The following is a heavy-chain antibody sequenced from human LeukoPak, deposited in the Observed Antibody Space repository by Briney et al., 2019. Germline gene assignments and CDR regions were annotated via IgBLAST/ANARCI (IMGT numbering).Heavy chain of an antibody. V-gene: IGHV1-2*02. CDR1: GYTFTASY. CDR2: INPNTGAT. Sequence: ASVKVSCKASGYTFTASYIHWVRHAPRQGLEWLGWINPNTGATHHAQKCLGRVSLTRDTSTSTAYMELRSLIDDTAVYYCARDTSEHDYSGFGYWGQGTLVTVSS. D-gene: IGHD4-23*01. CDR3: ARDTSEHDYSGFGY. J-gene: IGHJ4*02.